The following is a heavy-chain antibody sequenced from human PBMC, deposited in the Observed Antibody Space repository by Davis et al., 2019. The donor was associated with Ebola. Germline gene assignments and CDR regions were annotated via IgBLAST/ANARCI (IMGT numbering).Heavy chain of an antibody. CDR2: TYYRSKWYN. J-gene: IGHJ6*02. D-gene: IGHD6-19*01. CDR1: GDRVPSYSAA. V-gene: IGHV6-1*01. CDR3: TRVVGSGSGPYYGMYV. Sequence: SQTPSLTCSIPGDRVPSYSAAWTWLTQSPSKGLELLGRTYYRSKWYNDYAVSVKSRITINPDTSKNQFSLQLNSVTPEDTAVYYCTRVVGSGSGPYYGMYVWGQGTTFTVSS.